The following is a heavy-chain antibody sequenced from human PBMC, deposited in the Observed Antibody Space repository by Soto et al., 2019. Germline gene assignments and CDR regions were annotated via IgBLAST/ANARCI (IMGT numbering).Heavy chain of an antibody. D-gene: IGHD3-3*01. V-gene: IGHV3-23*01. Sequence: GGSLRLSCAASGFTFSSYAMSWVRQAPGKGLEWVSAISGSGGSTYYADSVKGRFTISRDNSKNTLYLQMNSLRAEDTAVYYCAKITYYDFWSGNLGGGMDVWGQGTTVTVSS. CDR1: GFTFSSYA. J-gene: IGHJ6*02. CDR3: AKITYYDFWSGNLGGGMDV. CDR2: ISGSGGST.